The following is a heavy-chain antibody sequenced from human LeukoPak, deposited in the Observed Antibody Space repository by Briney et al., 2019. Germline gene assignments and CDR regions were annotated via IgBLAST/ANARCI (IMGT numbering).Heavy chain of an antibody. J-gene: IGHJ4*02. Sequence: GGSLTLSCAASGFTFNTLNMNWVRQAPGKGLEWVSSITSGGDYIYYADSVKGRFTTSRDNAKTSLSLQLNSLRVEDTAVYYCARGHYDVLAASYKWALDYWGQGTLVTVSS. V-gene: IGHV3-21*01. CDR3: ARGHYDVLAASYKWALDY. D-gene: IGHD3-9*01. CDR1: GFTFNTLN. CDR2: ITSGGDYI.